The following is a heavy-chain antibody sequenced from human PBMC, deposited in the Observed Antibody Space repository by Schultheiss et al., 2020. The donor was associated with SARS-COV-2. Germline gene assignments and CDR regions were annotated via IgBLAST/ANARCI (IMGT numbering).Heavy chain of an antibody. CDR2: IYTSGST. D-gene: IGHD7-27*01. Sequence: SCTVSGGSISSYYWSWIRQPAGKGLEWIGRIYTSGSTNYNPSLKSRVTISVDTSKNQFSLKLSSVTAADTAVYYCAREKGLGSSYGMDVWGQGTTVTVSS. CDR3: AREKGLGSSYGMDV. CDR1: GGSISSYY. J-gene: IGHJ6*02. V-gene: IGHV4-4*07.